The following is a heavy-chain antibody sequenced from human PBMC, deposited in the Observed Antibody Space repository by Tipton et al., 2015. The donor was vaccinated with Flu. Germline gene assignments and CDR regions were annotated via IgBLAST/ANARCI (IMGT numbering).Heavy chain of an antibody. CDR1: GLTFNNHW. CDR3: ARKLVDV. J-gene: IGHJ6*04. V-gene: IGHV3-7*03. CDR2: INQNGRDT. Sequence: SLRLSCAASGLTFNNHWMTWVRQAPGKGLEWVANINQNGRDTYYADSVRGRFTISRDNAKKSLFLQMNGLTEDDAAVYFCARKLVDVWGKGTTVTVSS.